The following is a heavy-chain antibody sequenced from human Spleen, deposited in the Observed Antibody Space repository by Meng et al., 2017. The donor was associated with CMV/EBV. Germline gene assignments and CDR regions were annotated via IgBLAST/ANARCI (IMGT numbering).Heavy chain of an antibody. CDR1: GFTFTSYA. J-gene: IGHJ5*02. CDR2: ISYDGGDK. D-gene: IGHD3-10*01. CDR3: VRDYYGSGQLDP. V-gene: IGHV3-30*04. Sequence: GESLKISCAASGFTFTSYAMHWVRQAPGKGLEWVAVISYDGGDKYYADSVKGRFTISRDNSKNTLYLQMNSLRGEDTAVYYCVRDYYGSGQLDPWGQGTLVTVSS.